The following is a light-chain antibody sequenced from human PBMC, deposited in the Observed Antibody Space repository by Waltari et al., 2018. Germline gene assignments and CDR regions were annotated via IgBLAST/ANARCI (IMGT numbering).Light chain of an antibody. J-gene: IGKJ2*01. CDR1: QSVDNF. CDR2: DAT. Sequence: EIVLTQSPVTLSLSPGQRATLSCRASQSVDNFLGWYHQEAGQAPRLLIYDATKRAPGIPARCSGGGSGTDFTLTISSLEPEDVGLYYCHQGTTWPRTFGQGTKLEI. CDR3: HQGTTWPRT. V-gene: IGKV3-11*01.